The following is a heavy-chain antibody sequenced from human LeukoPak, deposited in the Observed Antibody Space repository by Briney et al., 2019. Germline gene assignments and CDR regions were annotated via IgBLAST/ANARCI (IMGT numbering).Heavy chain of an antibody. CDR2: IDPNNGDT. V-gene: IGHV1-2*02. CDR3: AANVETGRGDFDI. Sequence: ASVKVSCKASGYTFTHFYIHWVRQAPGQGLELLGWIDPNNGDTDYTQKFQGRATMTRDTSMDTAYMQVTGLRYDNTAVYYCAANVETGRGDFDIWGQGTLVTVSS. D-gene: IGHD1-14*01. CDR1: GYTFTHFY. J-gene: IGHJ3*02.